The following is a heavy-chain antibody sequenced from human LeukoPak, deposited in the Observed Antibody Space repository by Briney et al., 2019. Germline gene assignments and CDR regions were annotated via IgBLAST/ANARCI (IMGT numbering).Heavy chain of an antibody. V-gene: IGHV3-21*04. Sequence: GGSLRLSCAASGFTFSSYSMNWVRQAPGKGLEWVSSISSSSSYIYYADSVKGRFTISRDNAKNSLYLQMNSLRAEDTAVYYCAKREISSGWFDYWGQGTLVTVSS. D-gene: IGHD6-19*01. J-gene: IGHJ4*02. CDR3: AKREISSGWFDY. CDR1: GFTFSSYS. CDR2: ISSSSSYI.